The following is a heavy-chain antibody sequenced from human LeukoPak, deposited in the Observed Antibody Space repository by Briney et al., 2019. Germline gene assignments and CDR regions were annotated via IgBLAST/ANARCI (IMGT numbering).Heavy chain of an antibody. J-gene: IGHJ1*01. V-gene: IGHV1-18*01. CDR2: ISAYNGNT. CDR3: ARDLWSSGSYTLEYFQH. Sequence: GASVKVSCKASGYTFTSYGISWVRQASGQGLEWMGWISAYNGNTNYAQKLQGRVTMTTDTSTSTAYMELRSLRSDDTAVYYCARDLWSSGSYTLEYFQHWGQGTLVTVSS. CDR1: GYTFTSYG. D-gene: IGHD1-26*01.